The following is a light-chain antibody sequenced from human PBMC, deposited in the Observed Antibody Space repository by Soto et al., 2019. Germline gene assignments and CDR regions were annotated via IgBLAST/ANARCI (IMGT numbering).Light chain of an antibody. CDR2: DES. V-gene: IGKV1-33*01. CDR1: QDITNY. J-gene: IGKJ2*04. CDR3: QHYANLPCS. Sequence: DIQMTQSPSSLSASVGDRVTITCQASQDITNYLNWYQQKPGKAPKLLIYDESNLESGVPSRFTGTGSGTHFTFTISSLQPEDVATYYCQHYANLPCSFGQGTKLEIK.